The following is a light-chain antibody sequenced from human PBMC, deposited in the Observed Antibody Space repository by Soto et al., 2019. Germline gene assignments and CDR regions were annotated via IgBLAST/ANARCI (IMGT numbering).Light chain of an antibody. Sequence: QSVLTQPPSVSGAPGQRVTISCTGSSSNIGAGYNVQGYQQLPGTAPKLLIYGDSNRPSGVPDRFSASKSGTSASLAITGLQAEDEADYYCPSYDSSLSEGVFGGGTKLTVL. CDR1: SSNIGAGYN. CDR2: GDS. CDR3: PSYDSSLSEGV. V-gene: IGLV1-40*01. J-gene: IGLJ2*01.